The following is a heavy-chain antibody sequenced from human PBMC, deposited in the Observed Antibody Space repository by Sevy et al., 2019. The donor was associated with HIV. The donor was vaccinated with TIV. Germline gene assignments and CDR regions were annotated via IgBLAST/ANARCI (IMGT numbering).Heavy chain of an antibody. CDR3: ARGRDYGNFDY. V-gene: IGHV3-33*01. J-gene: IGHJ4*02. D-gene: IGHD4-17*01. Sequence: NKYYADSVKGRFTISRDNSKSTLYLQMNSLRAEDTAVYYCARGRDYGNFDYWGQGTLVTVSS. CDR2: NK.